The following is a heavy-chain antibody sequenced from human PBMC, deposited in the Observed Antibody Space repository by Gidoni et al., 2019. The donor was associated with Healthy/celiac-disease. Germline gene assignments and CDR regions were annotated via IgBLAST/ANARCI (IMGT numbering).Heavy chain of an antibody. CDR2: ISSSSSYI. CDR1: GFTFSSYS. CDR3: ARSGGSSWSWWFDP. Sequence: EVQLVESGGGLVKPGGSLRLSCAASGFTFSSYSMNWVRQAPGKGLEWVSSISSSSSYIYYADSVKGRFTISRDNAKNSLYLQMNSLRAEDTAVYYCARSGGSSWSWWFDPWGQGTLVTVSS. D-gene: IGHD6-13*01. V-gene: IGHV3-21*01. J-gene: IGHJ5*02.